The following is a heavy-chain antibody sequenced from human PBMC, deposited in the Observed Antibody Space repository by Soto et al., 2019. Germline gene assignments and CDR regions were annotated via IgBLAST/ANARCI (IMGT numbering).Heavy chain of an antibody. V-gene: IGHV3-30-3*01. CDR1: GFTFSSYA. J-gene: IGHJ6*02. CDR2: ISYDGSNK. Sequence: TGGSLRLSCAASGFTFSSYAMHWVRQAPGKGLEWVAVISYDGSNKYYADSVKGRFTISRDNSKNTLYLQMNSLRAEDTAVYYCARDLGSWSDAPYYYGMDVWGQGTTVTVSS. CDR3: ARDLGSWSDAPYYYGMDV. D-gene: IGHD6-13*01.